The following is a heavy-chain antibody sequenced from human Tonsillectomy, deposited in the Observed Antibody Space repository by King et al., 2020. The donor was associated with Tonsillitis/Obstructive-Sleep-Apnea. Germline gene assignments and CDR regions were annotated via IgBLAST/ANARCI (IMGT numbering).Heavy chain of an antibody. D-gene: IGHD2-8*02. CDR3: ARELVVRVYDSYGMAV. CDR1: GYTFSAYY. Sequence: QLVQSGAEVKKPGASVKVSCKASGYTFSAYYMHWVRQAPGQGLEWMGWINPNSGGTKYAQKFQGRVTMTRDTSISTASMELSRLRTDDTAVYYCARELVVRVYDSYGMAVWGQGSTVTVSS. J-gene: IGHJ6*02. V-gene: IGHV1-2*02. CDR2: INPNSGGT.